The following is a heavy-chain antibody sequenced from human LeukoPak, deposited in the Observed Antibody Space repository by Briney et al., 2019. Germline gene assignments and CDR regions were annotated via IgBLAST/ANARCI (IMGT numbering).Heavy chain of an antibody. J-gene: IGHJ4*02. CDR1: GGTFSSYA. D-gene: IGHD1-26*01. CDR2: IIPIFGTA. V-gene: IGHV1-69*05. CDR3: ARGRQSYGGSYRTFDFDY. Sequence: ASVKVSCKASGGTFSSYAISWVRQAPGQGLEWMGGIIPIFGTANYAQKFQGRVTITTDESTSTAYMELSSLRSEDTAVYYCARGRQSYGGSYRTFDFDYWGQGTLVTVSS.